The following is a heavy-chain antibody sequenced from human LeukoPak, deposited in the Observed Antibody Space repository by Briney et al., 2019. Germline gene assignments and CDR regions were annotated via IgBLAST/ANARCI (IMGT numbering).Heavy chain of an antibody. CDR1: GYTFTSYD. D-gene: IGHD3-22*01. CDR3: ARGIGSPYYYDSIGLYNWFDP. V-gene: IGHV1-8*01. CDR2: MNPNSGNT. Sequence: ASVKVSCKASGYTFTSYDINWVRQATGQGLEWMGWMNPNSGNTGYAQKFQGRVTMTRNTSISTAYMELSSLRSEDTAVYYCARGIGSPYYYDSIGLYNWFDPWGQGTLVTVSS. J-gene: IGHJ5*02.